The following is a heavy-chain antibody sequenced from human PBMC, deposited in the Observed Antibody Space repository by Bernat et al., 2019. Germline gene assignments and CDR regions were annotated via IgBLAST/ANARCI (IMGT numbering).Heavy chain of an antibody. J-gene: IGHJ5*02. Sequence: EVQLVESGGGLVQPGGSLRLSCAASGFTFSSNWMHWVRQAPGKGLVWVSRINNDGSTINYADSVKGRFTISRDNAKNTLYLQMNSLRAEDTAVYYCARRSGSGGFFWFDPWGQGTLVIVSS. CDR3: ARRSGSGGFFWFDP. CDR1: GFTFSSNW. CDR2: INNDGSTI. V-gene: IGHV3-74*01. D-gene: IGHD1-26*01.